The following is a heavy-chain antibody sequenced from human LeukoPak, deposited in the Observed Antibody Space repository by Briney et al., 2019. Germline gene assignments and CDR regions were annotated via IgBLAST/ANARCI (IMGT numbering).Heavy chain of an antibody. CDR2: ISYDGSNK. Sequence: PGGSLTLSCVASEFTFRIYAMHWVRQAPGKGLEWVAVISYDGSNKDYVDSVKGRFTISRDKTKNTLFLQMNSLRAEDTAVYFCAKDEEVTGTNLGLILDAFDIWGQGTMVTVSS. D-gene: IGHD1-20*01. V-gene: IGHV3-30*18. J-gene: IGHJ3*02. CDR3: AKDEEVTGTNLGLILDAFDI. CDR1: EFTFRIYA.